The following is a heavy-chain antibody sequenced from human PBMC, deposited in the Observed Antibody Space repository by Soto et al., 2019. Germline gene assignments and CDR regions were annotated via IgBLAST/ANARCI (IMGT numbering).Heavy chain of an antibody. J-gene: IGHJ3*02. D-gene: IGHD2-15*01. CDR3: ASPSHYCSGGSCYLDAFDI. CDR2: IYPGDSDT. CDR1: GYSFTSYW. Sequence: GESLKISCKGSGYSFTSYWIGWVRQMPGKGLDWMGIIYPGDSDTRYSPSFQGQVTISADKSISTAYLQWSSLKASDTAMYYCASPSHYCSGGSCYLDAFDIWGQGTMVTVSS. V-gene: IGHV5-51*01.